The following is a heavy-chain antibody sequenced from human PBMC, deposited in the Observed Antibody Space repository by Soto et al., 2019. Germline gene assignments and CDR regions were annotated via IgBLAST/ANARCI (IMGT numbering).Heavy chain of an antibody. CDR1: GYTFTGHY. CDR3: GRGRSGQIVVFY. CDR2: IGPESGAT. V-gene: IGHV1-2*02. Sequence: ASVKGSCKASGYTFTGHYIHWVRQAPEQGPEWMGEIGPESGATRYAQKFQGRVTMTMDMSITTVYMELSNLSPDDTAVYYCGRGRSGQIVVFYWGQGTPVTVSS. D-gene: IGHD5-12*01. J-gene: IGHJ4*02.